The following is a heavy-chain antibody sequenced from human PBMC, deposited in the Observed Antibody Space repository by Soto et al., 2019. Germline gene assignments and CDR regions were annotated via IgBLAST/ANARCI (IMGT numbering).Heavy chain of an antibody. CDR3: ARKRDGYNPDWFDP. CDR2: IYSGGST. J-gene: IGHJ5*02. CDR1: GFTVSSNY. D-gene: IGHD5-12*01. V-gene: IGHV3-53*01. Sequence: GGSLRLSCAASGFTVSSNYLSWVRQAPGKGLEWVSDIYSGGSTYYADSVKGRFTVSRDNSKNTLYLQMNSLRAEDTAVYYCARKRDGYNPDWFDPWGQGTLVTVSS.